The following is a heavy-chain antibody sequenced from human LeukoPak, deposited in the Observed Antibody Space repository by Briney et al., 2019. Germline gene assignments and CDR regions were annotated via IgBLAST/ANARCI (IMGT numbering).Heavy chain of an antibody. J-gene: IGHJ4*02. Sequence: GGSLRLSCAASGFTFSTYSINWVRQAPGKGLEWVSGISGSGGSTYYGDSVKGRFTISRDNSKNRLYLQMNSLRAEDTAVYYCAKDKVGQGYYFDYWGQGTLVIVSS. CDR2: ISGSGGST. CDR1: GFTFSTYS. CDR3: AKDKVGQGYYFDY. V-gene: IGHV3-23*01. D-gene: IGHD1-26*01.